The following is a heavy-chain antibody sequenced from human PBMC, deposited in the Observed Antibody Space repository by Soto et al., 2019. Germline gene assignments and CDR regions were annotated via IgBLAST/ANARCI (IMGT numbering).Heavy chain of an antibody. Sequence: QVQLVQSGGGVVQPGRSLRLSCEASGFNFRGYGMHWVRQAPGKGLEWVAITRHDGSNTYYADSVRGRVTISRDNSKNTLYLQMNSLRVEDTAVYYCARDGVGITTFFGYFDYWGQGTLITVSS. J-gene: IGHJ4*02. V-gene: IGHV3-33*01. D-gene: IGHD1-26*01. CDR3: ARDGVGITTFFGYFDY. CDR1: GFNFRGYG. CDR2: TRHDGSNT.